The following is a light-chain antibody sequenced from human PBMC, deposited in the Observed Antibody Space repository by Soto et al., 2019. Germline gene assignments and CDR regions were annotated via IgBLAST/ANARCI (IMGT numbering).Light chain of an antibody. J-gene: IGKJ5*01. V-gene: IGKV3-11*01. CDR3: QQSYSWPPIT. Sequence: EVVLTQSPATLSLSPGERATLSCRASQSVRSYLSWYQQKPGQAPRLLIYDVSNRATGIPARFSGSGSETDFTLTITSLEPEDFAVYYCQQSYSWPPITFGQGTRLEIK. CDR1: QSVRSY. CDR2: DVS.